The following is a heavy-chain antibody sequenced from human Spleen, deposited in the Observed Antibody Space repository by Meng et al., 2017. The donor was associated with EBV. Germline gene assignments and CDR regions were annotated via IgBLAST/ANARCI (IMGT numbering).Heavy chain of an antibody. CDR1: GGSVSRGSPY. CDR3: ARAQVRGVSAFDY. Sequence: GQWRESGPGLVKPSETRSLPCSVSGGSVSRGSPYWGWIRQPPGKGLEWIAYMYYSGNTNYNPSLRSRVTTSVDTSKNQFSLKLKSVTAADTAVYYCARAQVRGVSAFDYWGQGTLVTVSS. V-gene: IGHV4-61*01. CDR2: MYYSGNT. J-gene: IGHJ4*02. D-gene: IGHD3-10*01.